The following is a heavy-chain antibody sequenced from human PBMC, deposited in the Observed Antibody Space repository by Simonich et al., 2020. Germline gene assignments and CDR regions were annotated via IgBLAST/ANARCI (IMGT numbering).Heavy chain of an antibody. V-gene: IGHV1-18*01. D-gene: IGHD2-15*01. CDR1: GYTFTSYV. CDR3: ARASRGTWWYYYFDY. CDR2: ISAYHGNT. Sequence: QVQLVQSGAEVKKPGASVKVSCKASGYTFTSYVISWVRQAPGQGLEWMGRISAYHGNTNYAQKLQGSVTMTTDPSTSTAYKELRSLRSDDTAVYYCARASRGTWWYYYFDYWGQGTLVTVSS. J-gene: IGHJ4*02.